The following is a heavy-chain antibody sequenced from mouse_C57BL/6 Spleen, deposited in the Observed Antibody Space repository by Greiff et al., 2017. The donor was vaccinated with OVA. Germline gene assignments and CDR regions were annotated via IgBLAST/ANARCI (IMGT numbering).Heavy chain of an antibody. CDR2: IYPGSGNT. Sequence: QVQLQQSGPELVKPGASVKISCKASGYSFTSYYIHWVKQRPGQGLEWIGWIYPGSGNTKYNEKFKGKATLTADTSSSTAYMELSSLTSEDSAVYYCARWGSRGPYYYAYWGQGTTLTVSA. J-gene: IGHJ2*01. CDR3: ARWGSRGPYYYAY. V-gene: IGHV1-66*01. D-gene: IGHD1-1*01. CDR1: GYSFTSYY.